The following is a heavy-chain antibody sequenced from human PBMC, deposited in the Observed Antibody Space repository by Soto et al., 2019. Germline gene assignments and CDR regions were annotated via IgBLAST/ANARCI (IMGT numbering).Heavy chain of an antibody. J-gene: IGHJ4*02. V-gene: IGHV3-33*01. Sequence: QVHLVESGGGVVQPGTSLRLSCAASGFTFSRYGMQWIRQAPGKGLDWVAIIWFDGSNKHYADSVKGRFTISTEYSKNTMYREFVSLRADHTYVYYFASVNGAYVFDYWGQGTQVTVSS. CDR3: ASVNGAYVFDY. CDR1: GFTFSRYG. D-gene: IGHD2-8*01. CDR2: IWFDGSNK.